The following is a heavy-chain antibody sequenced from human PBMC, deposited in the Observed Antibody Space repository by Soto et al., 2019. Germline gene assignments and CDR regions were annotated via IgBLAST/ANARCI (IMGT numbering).Heavy chain of an antibody. CDR3: TNLGSGSWPIPGHYYYGMDV. V-gene: IGHV3-21*01. Sequence: EVQLVESGGGLVKPGGSLRLSCAASGFTFSSYSMNWVRQAPGKGLEWVSSISSSSSYIYYADSVKGRFTISRDNAKNSLYLQMNSLRAEDTAVYYCTNLGSGSWPIPGHYYYGMDVWGQGTTVTVSS. CDR2: ISSSSSYI. J-gene: IGHJ6*02. CDR1: GFTFSSYS. D-gene: IGHD6-13*01.